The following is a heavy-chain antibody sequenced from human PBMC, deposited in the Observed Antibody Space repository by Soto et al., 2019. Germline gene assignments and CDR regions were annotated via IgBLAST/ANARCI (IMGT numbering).Heavy chain of an antibody. CDR1: GGTFSSYA. J-gene: IGHJ6*02. Sequence: SVKVSCKASGGTFSSYAISWVRQAPGQGLEWMGGIIPIFGTANYAQKFQGRVTITADESTSTAYMELSSLRSEDTAVCYCARGDLAAAENYYYGMDVWGQGTTVTVSS. CDR3: ARGDLAAAENYYYGMDV. V-gene: IGHV1-69*13. CDR2: IIPIFGTA. D-gene: IGHD6-13*01.